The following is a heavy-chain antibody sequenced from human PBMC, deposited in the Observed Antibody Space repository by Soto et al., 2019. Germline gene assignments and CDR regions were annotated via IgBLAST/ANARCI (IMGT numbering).Heavy chain of an antibody. CDR1: GYTFTGYY. CDR2: INPNSGGT. CDR3: ARYGGITMVRGVIVYGMDV. D-gene: IGHD3-10*01. Sequence: ASVKVSCKASGYTFTGYYMHWVRQAPGQGLEWMGWINPNSGGTNYAQKFQGWVTMTRDTSISTAYMELSRLRSDDTAVYYCARYGGITMVRGVIVYGMDVWGQGTTVTVSS. V-gene: IGHV1-2*04. J-gene: IGHJ6*02.